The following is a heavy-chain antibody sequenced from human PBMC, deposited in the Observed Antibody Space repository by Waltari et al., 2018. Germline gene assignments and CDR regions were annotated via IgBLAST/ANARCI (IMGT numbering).Heavy chain of an antibody. Sequence: EVQLVESGGGLVQPGGSLRLSCAASGFTFSSFWMTWVRQAPGKGLEGVANIKQDGSEKYYGDSVKGRFTSSRDNAKNSLYLQMNSLRSEDTAVYYCASWAHCGGDCYAEYFQHWGQGTLVTVSS. V-gene: IGHV3-7*03. CDR3: ASWAHCGGDCYAEYFQH. CDR1: GFTFSSFW. J-gene: IGHJ1*01. D-gene: IGHD2-21*02. CDR2: IKQDGSEK.